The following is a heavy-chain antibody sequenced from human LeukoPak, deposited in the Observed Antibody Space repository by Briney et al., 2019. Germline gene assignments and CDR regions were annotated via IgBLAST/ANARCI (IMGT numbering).Heavy chain of an antibody. V-gene: IGHV3-7*01. J-gene: IGHJ6*02. CDR2: IKQDGSEK. CDR3: AGGSPYYYYGMDV. CDR1: GFTFSSYW. Sequence: PGGSLRLSCAASGFTFSSYWMSWDRQAPGKGLEWVANIKQDGSEKYYVDSVKGRFTISRDNAKNSLYLQMNSLRAEDTAVYYCAGGSPYYYYGMDVWGQGTTVTVSS. D-gene: IGHD1-26*01.